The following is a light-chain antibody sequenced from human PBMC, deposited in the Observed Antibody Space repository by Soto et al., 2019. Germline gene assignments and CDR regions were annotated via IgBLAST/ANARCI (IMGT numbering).Light chain of an antibody. Sequence: ETVMTQSPATLSVSPGERATLSCRASQSVSSNLAWYQQTPGQAPRLLIYGASTRATGIPARFSGSGSGTEFTLNISSLQSEDFAVYYCQHYNNWPPWTFGQGPKVEIK. V-gene: IGKV3-15*01. CDR2: GAS. CDR1: QSVSSN. CDR3: QHYNNWPPWT. J-gene: IGKJ1*01.